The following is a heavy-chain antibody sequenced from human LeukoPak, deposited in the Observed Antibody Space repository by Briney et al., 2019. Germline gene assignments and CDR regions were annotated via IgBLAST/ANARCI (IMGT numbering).Heavy chain of an antibody. CDR2: IRSKAYGGTT. CDR1: GISIGDYA. CDR3: TKSRFYDYVWGGS. D-gene: IGHD3-16*01. V-gene: IGHV3-49*03. J-gene: IGHJ5*02. Sequence: PGGSLRLSCTAPGISIGDYAMSWFRQAPGKGLEWVSLIRSKAYGGTTEYAASVEGRFTISRYDSKSIAYLQMNSLKTEDTAVYYCTKSRFYDYVWGGSWGQGTLVTVSS.